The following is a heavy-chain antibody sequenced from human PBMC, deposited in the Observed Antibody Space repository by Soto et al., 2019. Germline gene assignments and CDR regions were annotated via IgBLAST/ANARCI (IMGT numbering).Heavy chain of an antibody. Sequence: QVQLVQSGAEVKKPGSSVKVSCKASGYTFTGYYMHWVRQAPGQGLEWMGWINPNSGGTNYAHKLQGRVTMTRDTSISTAYMEPSRLRSDDTVVYYCARDGPAGIQPRFDPWGQGTLVTVSS. CDR3: ARDGPAGIQPRFDP. D-gene: IGHD5-18*01. V-gene: IGHV1-2*07. CDR2: INPNSGGT. J-gene: IGHJ5*02. CDR1: GYTFTGYY.